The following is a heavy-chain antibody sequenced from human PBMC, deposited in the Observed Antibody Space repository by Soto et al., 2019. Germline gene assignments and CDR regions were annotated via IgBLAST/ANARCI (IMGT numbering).Heavy chain of an antibody. V-gene: IGHV4-39*01. CDR3: ARDRVGRIAHYYFDY. J-gene: IGHJ4*02. Sequence: QLQLQESGPGLVKPSETLSLTCTVSGGSISSSSYYWGWIRQPPGKGLEWIGSIYYSGSTYYNPSLKSRVTISVDTSKNQFSLKLSSVTAADTAVYYCARDRVGRIAHYYFDYWGQGTLVTVSS. CDR2: IYYSGST. D-gene: IGHD6-6*01. CDR1: GGSISSSSYY.